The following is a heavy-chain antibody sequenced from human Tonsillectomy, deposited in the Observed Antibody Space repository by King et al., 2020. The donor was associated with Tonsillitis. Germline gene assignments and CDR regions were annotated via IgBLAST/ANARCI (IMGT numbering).Heavy chain of an antibody. V-gene: IGHV1-2*07. J-gene: IGHJ4*02. CDR3: ARETGGWRAFDY. CDR2: IKPDSGGT. D-gene: IGHD6-19*01. Sequence: VQLVESGAEVKKPGDSVKVSCKASGYTFSDYSINWVRQAPGQGLEWMGWIKPDSGGTNYAHKFDGRVTMTRDTSIKTAYMELTGLRSDDTATYYCARETGGWRAFDYWGQGALVTVSS. CDR1: GYTFSDYS.